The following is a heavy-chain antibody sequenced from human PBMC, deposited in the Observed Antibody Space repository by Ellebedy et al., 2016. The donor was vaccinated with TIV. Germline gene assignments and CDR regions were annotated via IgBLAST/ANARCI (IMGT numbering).Heavy chain of an antibody. V-gene: IGHV3-21*01. CDR2: ISSSSSYI. J-gene: IGHJ6*02. D-gene: IGHD1-14*01. Sequence: GESLKISCAASGFTFSSYWMSWVRQAPGKGLEWVSSISSSSSYIYYADSVKGRFTISRDNAKNSLYLQMNSLRAEDTAVYYCAREPTLGNRYYYYGMDVWGQGTTVTVSS. CDR3: AREPTLGNRYYYYGMDV. CDR1: GFTFSSYW.